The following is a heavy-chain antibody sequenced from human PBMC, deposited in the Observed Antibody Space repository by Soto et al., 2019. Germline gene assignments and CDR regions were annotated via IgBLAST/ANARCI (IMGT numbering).Heavy chain of an antibody. Sequence: QVQLVQSGAEVKKPGSSVKVSCKASGGTFSSSAISWVRQAPGQGLEWMGAIIPVFGTALYAQKFQGRVTVTADKPTSTAYMELSRLRSEETAVYYCARERPERCKAVWGQGTTVTVSS. CDR2: IIPVFGTA. D-gene: IGHD6-25*01. J-gene: IGHJ6*02. CDR3: ARERPERCKAV. V-gene: IGHV1-69*06. CDR1: GGTFSSSA.